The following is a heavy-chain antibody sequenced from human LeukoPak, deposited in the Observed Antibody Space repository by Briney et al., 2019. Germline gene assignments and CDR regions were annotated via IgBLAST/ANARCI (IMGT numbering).Heavy chain of an antibody. CDR2: ISYDGSSK. D-gene: IGHD2-15*01. J-gene: IGHJ4*02. CDR1: GFTFSSYG. CDR3: AKGSPELQIPQFDY. Sequence: GGSLRLSCAASGFTFSSYGMHWVRQAPGKGLEWVAAISYDGSSKYYADPVKGRFTISRDNSKNTLYLQMNSLRAEDTAVYYCAKGSPELQIPQFDYWGQGTLVTVSS. V-gene: IGHV3-30*18.